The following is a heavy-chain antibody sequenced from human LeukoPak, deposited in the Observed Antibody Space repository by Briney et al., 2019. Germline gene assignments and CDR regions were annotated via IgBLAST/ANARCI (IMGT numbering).Heavy chain of an antibody. Sequence: SETLSLTCTVSGGSISSGGYYWSWIRQPPGKGLEWIGYIYHSGSTYYNPSLKSRVTISVDRSKNQFSLKLSSVTAADTAVYYCARSLKNLPDYWGQGTLVTVSS. CDR2: IYHSGST. CDR3: ARSLKNLPDY. D-gene: IGHD3-16*02. V-gene: IGHV4-30-2*02. CDR1: GGSISSGGYY. J-gene: IGHJ4*02.